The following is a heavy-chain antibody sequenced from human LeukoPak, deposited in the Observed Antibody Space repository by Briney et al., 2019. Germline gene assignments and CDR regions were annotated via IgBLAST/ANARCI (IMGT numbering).Heavy chain of an antibody. CDR3: TRDPRGYNYVEGWFDP. D-gene: IGHD5-18*01. CDR2: IRSKGYGGTT. V-gene: IGHV3-49*03. Sequence: PGGSLRLSCIASGFTFGEYAMSWFRQAPGKGLEWVGFIRSKGYGGTTEYAASVKGRFTISRDDSKSTAYLQMNSLKTEDTAVYYCTRDPRGYNYVEGWFDPWGQGTLVTVSS. J-gene: IGHJ5*02. CDR1: GFTFGEYA.